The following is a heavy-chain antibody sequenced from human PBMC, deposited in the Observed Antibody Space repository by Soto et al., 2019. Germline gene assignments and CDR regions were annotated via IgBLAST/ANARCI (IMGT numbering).Heavy chain of an antibody. CDR1: GYSFAGYW. CDR3: ARQIYQSVTGPNLQYYFAS. CDR2: IDPSDSQT. V-gene: IGHV5-10-1*01. D-gene: IGHD5-12*01. J-gene: IGHJ4*02. Sequence: PGESLKISCKGSGYSFAGYWITWVRQKAGKGLEWIGRIDPSDSQTYYSPSFRGHVTISATKSITTVFLQWSSLRASDTAMYYCARQIYQSVTGPNLQYYFASWGQGTPVTVSS.